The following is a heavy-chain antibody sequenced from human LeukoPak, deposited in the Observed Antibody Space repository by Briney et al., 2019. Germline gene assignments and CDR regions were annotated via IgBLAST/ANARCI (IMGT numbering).Heavy chain of an antibody. D-gene: IGHD3-22*01. CDR3: AREGRGFYGDFDY. J-gene: IGHJ4*02. CDR2: IRSDGSTI. Sequence: GGSLRLSCSASGFTFGDYDMNWIRQAPGKGLEWISYIRSDGSTIYDADSVRGRFTVSRDNAKNSLYLQMNSLRAEDTAVYYCAREGRGFYGDFDYWGQGILVTVSS. CDR1: GFTFGDYD. V-gene: IGHV3-11*01.